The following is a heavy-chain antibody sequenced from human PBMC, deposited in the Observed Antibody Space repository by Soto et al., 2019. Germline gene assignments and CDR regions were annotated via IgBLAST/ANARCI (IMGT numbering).Heavy chain of an antibody. J-gene: IGHJ6*02. V-gene: IGHV3-33*01. CDR3: AREPTYYYGSGTARDGMDV. D-gene: IGHD3-10*01. CDR1: GFNFDTYG. CDR2: TWNGGGNN. Sequence: QVQLVESGGGVVQPGGSLRLSCAASGFNFDTYGMHWVRQAPGKGLEWVAFTWNGGGNNNYADSVKGRFTISRDNSGDTWFLQMDSLKVEDTAVYHCAREPTYYYGSGTARDGMDVWGQGTTVTVSS.